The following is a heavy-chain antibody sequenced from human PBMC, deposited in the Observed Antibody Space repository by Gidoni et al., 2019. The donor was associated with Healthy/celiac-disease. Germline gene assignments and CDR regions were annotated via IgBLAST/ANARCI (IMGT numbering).Heavy chain of an antibody. Sequence: QVTLKESGPVLVKPTETLTLTCTVSGFSLSNARMGVSWSRQPPGKALEWLAHIFSNDEKSYSTSLKRRLTISKDTSKSQVVLTMTNMDPVDTATYYCARIEPEASSWCTWGQGTLVTVSS. J-gene: IGHJ5*02. CDR3: ARIEPEASSWCT. CDR1: GFSLSNARMG. CDR2: IFSNDEK. D-gene: IGHD6-13*01. V-gene: IGHV2-26*01.